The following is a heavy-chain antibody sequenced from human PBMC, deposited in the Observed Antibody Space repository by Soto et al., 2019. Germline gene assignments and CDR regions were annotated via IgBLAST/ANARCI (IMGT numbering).Heavy chain of an antibody. J-gene: IGHJ4*02. CDR2: ISSSSSYI. CDR1: GFTFSSYS. V-gene: IGHV3-21*01. D-gene: IGHD3-22*01. CDR3: ARDDYPYYDDSSGYHFDY. Sequence: PGGSPRLSCAASGFTFSSYSMNWVRQAPGKGLEWVSSISSSSSYIYYADSVKGRFTISRDNAKNSLYLQMNSLRAEDTAVYYCARDDYPYYDDSSGYHFDYWGQGALVTVSS.